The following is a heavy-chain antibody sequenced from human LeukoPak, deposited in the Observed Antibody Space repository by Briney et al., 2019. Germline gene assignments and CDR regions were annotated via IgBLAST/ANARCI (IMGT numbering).Heavy chain of an antibody. CDR2: IISNGGRT. CDR3: ARVKMGATISDFYYYYRDV. CDR1: GFTFSSYT. J-gene: IGHJ6*03. D-gene: IGHD1-26*01. V-gene: IGHV3-64*02. Sequence: GGSLTPSCAASGFTFSSYTMVWVRQAPGKGLEYVAAIISNGGRTHYTDAVKGRFTISRDNSENTVFLQMGSLRADDMAAYYCARVKMGATISDFYYYYRDVWGKGTTVTVSS.